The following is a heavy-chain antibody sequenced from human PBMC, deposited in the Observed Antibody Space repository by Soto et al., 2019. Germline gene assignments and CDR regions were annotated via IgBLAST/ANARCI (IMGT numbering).Heavy chain of an antibody. D-gene: IGHD3-3*01. V-gene: IGHV1-69*13. J-gene: IGHJ6*02. CDR1: GGTFSSYA. CDR2: IIPIFGTA. CDR3: ARGVMYYDFWSGQPRGSYYYGMDV. Sequence: GASVKVSCKASGGTFSSYAISWVRQAPGQGLEWMGGIIPIFGTANYAQKFQGRVTITADESTSTAYMELSSLRSEDTAVYYCARGVMYYDFWSGQPRGSYYYGMDVWGQGTTVTVSS.